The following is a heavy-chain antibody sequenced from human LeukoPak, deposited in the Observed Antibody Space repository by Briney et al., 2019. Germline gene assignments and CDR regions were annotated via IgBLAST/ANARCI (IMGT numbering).Heavy chain of an antibody. V-gene: IGHV1-8*01. CDR2: MNPNSGNT. CDR3: ARGLIAAAGYYFDY. CDR1: GYTFTSYD. Sequence: ASVKVSCTASGYTFTSYDINWVRQATGQGLEWMGWMNPNSGNTGYAQKFQGRVTMTRNTSISTAYMELSSLRSEDTAVYYCARGLIAAAGYYFDYWGQGTLVTVSS. D-gene: IGHD6-13*01. J-gene: IGHJ4*02.